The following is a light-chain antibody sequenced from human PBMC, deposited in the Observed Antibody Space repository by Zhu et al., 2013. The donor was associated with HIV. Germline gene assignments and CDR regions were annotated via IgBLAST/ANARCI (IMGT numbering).Light chain of an antibody. CDR3: QQCYTAPVT. CDR1: QTIGNS. CDR2: DAF. Sequence: EVVLTQSPVTLSLSPGERLTLSCRASQTIGNSLVWYQQKPGQAPRLLIYDAFKRATGIPARFSGSGSGTDFTLTISSLQAEDVALYYCQQCYTAPVTFGGGTKVQIK. J-gene: IGKJ4*01. V-gene: IGKV3-11*01.